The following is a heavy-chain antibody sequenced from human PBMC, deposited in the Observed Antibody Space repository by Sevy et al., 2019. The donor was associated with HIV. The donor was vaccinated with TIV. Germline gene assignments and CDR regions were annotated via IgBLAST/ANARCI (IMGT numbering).Heavy chain of an antibody. V-gene: IGHV5-51*01. CDR2: IYPGDSDT. D-gene: IGHD6-19*01. CDR1: GYSFTSYW. Sequence: GESLKISCKGSGYSFTSYWIGWVRQMPGKGLEWMGIIYPGDSDTRYSPSFQGQVTISADKSISTAYLQWSSLKASDTAMYYCATRGGQQWPDDAFDIWGQGTMVTVSS. CDR3: ATRGGQQWPDDAFDI. J-gene: IGHJ3*02.